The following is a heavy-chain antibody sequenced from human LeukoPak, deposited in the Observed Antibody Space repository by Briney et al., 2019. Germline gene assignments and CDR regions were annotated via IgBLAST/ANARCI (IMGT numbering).Heavy chain of an antibody. CDR2: INSDGINT. CDR3: AKPFGSSGYYPDY. D-gene: IGHD3-22*01. Sequence: SGGSLRLSCAASGFTFSNYWMHWVRQAPGKGLVWVSRINSDGINTSYADSVKGRFTIPRDNSKNTLYLQMNSLRAEDTAVYYCAKPFGSSGYYPDYWGQGTLVTVSS. V-gene: IGHV3-74*01. J-gene: IGHJ4*02. CDR1: GFTFSNYW.